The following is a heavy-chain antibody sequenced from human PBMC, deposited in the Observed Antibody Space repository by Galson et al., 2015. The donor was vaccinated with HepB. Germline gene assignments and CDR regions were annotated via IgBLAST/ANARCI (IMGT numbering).Heavy chain of an antibody. J-gene: IGHJ3*02. D-gene: IGHD3-22*01. CDR1: GYSFTSYW. CDR3: ARRYYYDSSFDAIDI. CDR2: IYPGDSDT. V-gene: IGHV5-51*01. Sequence: QSGAEVKKPGESLKISCKGSGYSFTSYWIGWVRQMPGKGLEWMGIIYPGDSDTRYSPSFQGQVTISADKSISTAYLQWSSLKASDTAVYYCARRYYYDSSFDAIDIWGQGTMVTVSS.